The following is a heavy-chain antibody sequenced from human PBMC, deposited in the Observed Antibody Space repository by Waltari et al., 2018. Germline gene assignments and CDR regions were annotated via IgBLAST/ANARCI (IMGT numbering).Heavy chain of an antibody. Sequence: EVQLVASGGGLVQPGGSLRLCCAASGFPFSSYWMSWVRQAPGKRLEWVANIKQDGSEKYYVDSVKGRFTISRDNAKNSLYLQMNSLRAEDTAVYYCARNMIVVGGQGTLVTVSS. CDR3: ARNMIVV. V-gene: IGHV3-7*01. CDR2: IKQDGSEK. D-gene: IGHD3-22*01. CDR1: GFPFSSYW. J-gene: IGHJ4*02.